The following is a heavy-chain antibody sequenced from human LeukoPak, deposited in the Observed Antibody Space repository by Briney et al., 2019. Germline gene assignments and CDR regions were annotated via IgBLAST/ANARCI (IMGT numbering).Heavy chain of an antibody. Sequence: SETLSLTCAVYGGSFSGYYWSWIRQPPGKGLEWIGEINHSGSTNYNPSLKSRVTISVDTSKNQFSLKLSSVTAADTAVYYCAREFRYDSSGENWFDPWGQGTLVTVSS. CDR2: INHSGST. J-gene: IGHJ5*02. V-gene: IGHV4-34*01. D-gene: IGHD3-22*01. CDR3: AREFRYDSSGENWFDP. CDR1: GGSFSGYY.